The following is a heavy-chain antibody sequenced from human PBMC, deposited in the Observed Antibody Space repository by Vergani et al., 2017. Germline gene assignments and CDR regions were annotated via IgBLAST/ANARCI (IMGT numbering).Heavy chain of an antibody. J-gene: IGHJ5*02. V-gene: IGHV3-23*05. CDR1: GFTFSDYS. Sequence: EVQLLESGGGLAQPGGSLRLSCAASGFTFSDYSMSWVRQAPGKGLEWVSGIFSRGDSTYYADSVRGRFTISRDNSESTVSLQMSRLRADDTAVYYCAKGKESGSYGRNWFDPWGQGTLVTVSS. CDR3: AKGKESGSYGRNWFDP. CDR2: IFSRGDST. D-gene: IGHD1-26*01.